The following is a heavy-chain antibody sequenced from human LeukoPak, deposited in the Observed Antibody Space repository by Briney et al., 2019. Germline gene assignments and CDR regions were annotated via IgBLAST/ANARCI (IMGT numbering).Heavy chain of an antibody. D-gene: IGHD3-22*01. J-gene: IGHJ4*02. CDR2: IYTSGST. CDR1: GGSISSGSYY. CDR3: ARGDDSSGYVLDY. V-gene: IGHV4-61*02. Sequence: SETLSLTCTVSGGSISSGSYYWSWIRQPAGKGLEWIGRIYTSGSTNYNPSLKSRVTISVDTSKNRFSLKLSSVTAADTAVYYCARGDDSSGYVLDYWGQGTLVTVSS.